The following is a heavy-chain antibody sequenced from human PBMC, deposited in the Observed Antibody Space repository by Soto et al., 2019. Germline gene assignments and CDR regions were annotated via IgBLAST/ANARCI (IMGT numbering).Heavy chain of an antibody. Sequence: PSETLSLTCTVSGGSISSGDYYWSWIRQPPGKGLEWIGYIYYSGSTYYNPSLKSRVTISVDTSKNQFSLKLSSVTAADTAVYYCAREGLTGRDFDYWGQGTLVTVSS. D-gene: IGHD1-20*01. CDR3: AREGLTGRDFDY. V-gene: IGHV4-30-4*01. CDR2: IYYSGST. CDR1: GGSISSGDYY. J-gene: IGHJ4*02.